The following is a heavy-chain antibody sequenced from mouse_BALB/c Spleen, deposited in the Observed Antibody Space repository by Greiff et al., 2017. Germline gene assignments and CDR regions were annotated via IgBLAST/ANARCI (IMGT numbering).Heavy chain of an antibody. CDR2: IHPNSGNT. Sequence: QVQLQQSGSVLVRPGASVKLSCKASGYTFTSSWMHWAKQRPGQGLEWIGEIHPNSGNTNYNEKFKGKATLTVDTSSSTAYVDLSSLTSEDSAVYYCARGYYGNYDWFAYWGQGTLVTVSA. V-gene: IGHV1S130*01. CDR1: GYTFTSSW. J-gene: IGHJ3*01. D-gene: IGHD2-1*01. CDR3: ARGYYGNYDWFAY.